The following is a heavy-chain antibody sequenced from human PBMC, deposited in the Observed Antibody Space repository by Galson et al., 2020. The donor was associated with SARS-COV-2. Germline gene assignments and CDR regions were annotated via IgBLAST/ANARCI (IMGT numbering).Heavy chain of an antibody. V-gene: IGHV4-4*02. CDR1: GGSISSSNW. Sequence: SETLSLTCAVSGGSISSSNWWNWVRQPPGKGLEWIGEIYHAGITNYNPSLRSRVTISIDKSKNHFSLKLRSVTAADTAVYFCARGGAVTTDSNHYYGMDVWGQGTTATVSS. CDR3: ARGGAVTTDSNHYYGMDV. CDR2: IYHAGIT. D-gene: IGHD4-4*01. J-gene: IGHJ6*02.